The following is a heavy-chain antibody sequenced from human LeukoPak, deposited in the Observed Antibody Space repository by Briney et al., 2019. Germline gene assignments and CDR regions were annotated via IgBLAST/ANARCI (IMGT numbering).Heavy chain of an antibody. CDR1: GYTFTSYY. CDR2: INPSGGST. CDR3: ARARGVLRYFDWLVRDAFDV. J-gene: IGHJ3*01. Sequence: ASVKVSCKASGYTFTSYYMHWVRQAPGQGLEWMGIINPSGGSTSYAQKFQGRVTMTRDTSTSTVYMELSSLRSEDTAVYYCARARGVLRYFDWLVRDAFDVWGQGAMVTVSS. V-gene: IGHV1-46*03. D-gene: IGHD3-9*01.